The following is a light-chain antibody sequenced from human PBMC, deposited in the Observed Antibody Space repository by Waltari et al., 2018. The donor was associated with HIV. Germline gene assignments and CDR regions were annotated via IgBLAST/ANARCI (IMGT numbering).Light chain of an antibody. CDR3: QVWYTSTDHGVV. CDR2: NDS. Sequence: SYVLAQPPSVSVAPGQTARITCGGNYIGSKSVHWYQQKPGQAPVLVVYNDSDRLSGIPERFSGSNSGNTATLTISRVEAGDEADYYCQVWYTSTDHGVVFGGGTKLTVL. V-gene: IGLV3-21*02. J-gene: IGLJ2*01. CDR1: YIGSKS.